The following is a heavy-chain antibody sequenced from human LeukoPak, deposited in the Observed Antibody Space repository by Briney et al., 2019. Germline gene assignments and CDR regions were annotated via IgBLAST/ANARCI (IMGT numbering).Heavy chain of an antibody. D-gene: IGHD6-13*01. J-gene: IGHJ4*02. CDR2: ISESGGSL. V-gene: IGHV3-23*01. CDR1: GYTFSTYG. CDR3: ARVGRSTWYYFDY. Sequence: PGGSLRPSCAASGYTFSTYGMSWVRQAPGKGLEWVSGISESGGSLYYAASVQGRFTISRDNSKNMLYIQMNSLRADDTAVYYCARVGRSTWYYFDYWGQGTLVAVSS.